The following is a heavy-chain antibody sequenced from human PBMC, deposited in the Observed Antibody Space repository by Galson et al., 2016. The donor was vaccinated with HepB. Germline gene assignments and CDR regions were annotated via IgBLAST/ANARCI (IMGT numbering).Heavy chain of an antibody. J-gene: IGHJ6*02. V-gene: IGHV1-3*01. CDR2: INAGNGNT. Sequence: SVKVSCKASGYTFSSYALHWVRQAPGQRFEWMGWINAGNGNTKYAQNLQGRVTITMDRSARTVYMELSSLRFEDTAVNYCARDRKIYQLLYPGYYYGMDVWGQGTTVTVSS. CDR1: GYTFSSYA. D-gene: IGHD2-2*02. CDR3: ARDRKIYQLLYPGYYYGMDV.